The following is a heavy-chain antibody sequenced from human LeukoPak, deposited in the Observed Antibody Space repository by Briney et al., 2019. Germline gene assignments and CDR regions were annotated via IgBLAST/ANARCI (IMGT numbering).Heavy chain of an antibody. J-gene: IGHJ5*02. D-gene: IGHD1-1*01. Sequence: PSQTLSLTCAVSGGSISSGGYSWSWLRQPPGKGLEWIGYIYHSGSTYYNPSLKSRVTISVDRSKNQFSLKLSSVTAADTAVYYCARDKALGFDPWGQGTLVTVSS. CDR3: ARDKALGFDP. CDR2: IYHSGST. CDR1: GGSISSGGYS. V-gene: IGHV4-30-2*01.